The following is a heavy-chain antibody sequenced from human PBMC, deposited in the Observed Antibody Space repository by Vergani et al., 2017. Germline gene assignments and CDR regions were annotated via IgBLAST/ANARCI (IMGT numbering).Heavy chain of an antibody. J-gene: IGHJ4*02. CDR1: GFTFSSYS. V-gene: IGHV3-21*01. Sequence: EVQLVESGGGLVKPGGSLRLSCAASGFTFSSYSMNWVRQAPGKGLEWVSSISSSSSYIYYADSVKGRFTISRDNAKNSLYLQMNSLRAEDTAVYYCAREDYGGRGFDYYFDYWGQGTLVTVSS. D-gene: IGHD3-16*01. CDR2: ISSSSSYI. CDR3: AREDYGGRGFDYYFDY.